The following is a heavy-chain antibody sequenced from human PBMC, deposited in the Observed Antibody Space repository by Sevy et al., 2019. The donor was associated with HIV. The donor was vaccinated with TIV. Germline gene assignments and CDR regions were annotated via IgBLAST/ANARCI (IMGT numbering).Heavy chain of an antibody. Sequence: GGSLRLSCAASGFTFSSYGMHWVRQAPGKGLEWVALIWYDGSSKYYADSVKGRFTISRDNSKNTRYLQMNSLRAEETAVYYCASGAYYYASRTENFDYWGQGTLVTVSS. CDR2: IWYDGSSK. D-gene: IGHD3-10*01. CDR3: ASGAYYYASRTENFDY. J-gene: IGHJ4*02. V-gene: IGHV3-33*01. CDR1: GFTFSSYG.